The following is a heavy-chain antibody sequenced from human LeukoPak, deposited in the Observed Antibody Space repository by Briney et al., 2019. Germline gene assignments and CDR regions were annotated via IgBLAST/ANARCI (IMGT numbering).Heavy chain of an antibody. CDR1: GYTFTSYY. V-gene: IGHV1-46*01. CDR3: ARGGRLRIFGVVDRLLKTSYYFDY. J-gene: IGHJ4*02. D-gene: IGHD3-3*01. Sequence: ASVKVSCKASGYTFTSYYMHWVRQAPGQGLEGMGIINPSGGSTSYAQKFQGRVTMTRDTSTSTVYMELSSLRSEDTAVYYCARGGRLRIFGVVDRLLKTSYYFDYWGQGTLVTVSS. CDR2: INPSGGST.